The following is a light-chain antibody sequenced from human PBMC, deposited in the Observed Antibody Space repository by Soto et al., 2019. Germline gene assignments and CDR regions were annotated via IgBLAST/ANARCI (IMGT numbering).Light chain of an antibody. CDR2: KAS. J-gene: IGKJ4*01. V-gene: IGKV1-5*03. Sequence: DIQMTQSPSTLSASVGDRVTITCRASQSISTWLAWYQQKPGKAPKLLIYKASSLESEVPSRFSGSGSGTEFTLTIISLQPDDFATYYCQQYNSYPLTFGGGTKVDIK. CDR1: QSISTW. CDR3: QQYNSYPLT.